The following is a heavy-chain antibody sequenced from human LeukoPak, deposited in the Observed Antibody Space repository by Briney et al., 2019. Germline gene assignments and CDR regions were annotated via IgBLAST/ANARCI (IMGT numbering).Heavy chain of an antibody. Sequence: SQTLSLTCAVSGGSISSGGYSWSWIRQPPGKGLEWIGYIYHGGSTYYNPSLKSRVTISVDRSKNQFSLKLSSVTAADTAVYYCARVVVAAIVNWFDPWGQGTLVTVSS. CDR1: GGSISSGGYS. CDR3: ARVVVAAIVNWFDP. D-gene: IGHD2-15*01. J-gene: IGHJ5*02. V-gene: IGHV4-30-2*01. CDR2: IYHGGST.